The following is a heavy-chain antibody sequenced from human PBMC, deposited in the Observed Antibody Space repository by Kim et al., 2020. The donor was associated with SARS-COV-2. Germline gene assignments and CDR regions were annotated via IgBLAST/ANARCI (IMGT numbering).Heavy chain of an antibody. D-gene: IGHD3-10*01. CDR1: GFTFSSYA. CDR2: ISYDGSNK. V-gene: IGHV3-30*04. Sequence: EGSLRRSCAASGFTFSSYAMHWVRQAPGKGLEWVAVISYDGSNKYYVDSVKGRFTISRDNSKNTLYLQMNSLRAEDTAVYYCARQYGSGSSYYYYGMDVWGQGTTVTVSS. J-gene: IGHJ6*02. CDR3: ARQYGSGSSYYYYGMDV.